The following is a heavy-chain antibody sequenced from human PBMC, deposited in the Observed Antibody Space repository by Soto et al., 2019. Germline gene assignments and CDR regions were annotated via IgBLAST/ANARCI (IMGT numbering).Heavy chain of an antibody. J-gene: IGHJ4*02. Sequence: QVHLVESGGGVVQPGGSLRLSCAASGFTLGAYVMHWVRQAPGKGLEWVAAISADGRDLFYAASVEGRFTISRDNSKNTLFLQMNSLRSDDTSVYSCAKSVPDPACRGGGCHRTFDYWGQGTLVTVSS. CDR3: AKSVPDPACRGGGCHRTFDY. D-gene: IGHD2-15*01. CDR2: ISADGRDL. CDR1: GFTLGAYV. V-gene: IGHV3-30*18.